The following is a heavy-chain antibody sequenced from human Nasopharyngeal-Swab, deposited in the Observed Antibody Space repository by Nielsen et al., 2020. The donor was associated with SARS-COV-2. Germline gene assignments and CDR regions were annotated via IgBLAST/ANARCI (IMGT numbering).Heavy chain of an antibody. V-gene: IGHV4-34*01. J-gene: IGHJ4*02. CDR3: ARGFSTKNYWGSAQYYFDY. D-gene: IGHD7-27*01. CDR1: GGSSSGYY. CDR2: INHSGST. Sequence: SETLSLTCAVYGGSSSGYYWSWIRQPPGKGLEWIGEINHSGSTNYNPSLKSRVTISVDTSKSQFSLKLSSVTAADTAVYYCARGFSTKNYWGSAQYYFDYWGQGTLVTVSS.